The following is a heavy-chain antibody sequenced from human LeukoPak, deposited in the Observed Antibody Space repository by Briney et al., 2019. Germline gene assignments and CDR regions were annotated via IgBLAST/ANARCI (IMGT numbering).Heavy chain of an antibody. Sequence: SETLSLTCTVSGGSISSGSYYWSWIRRPPGKGLEWIGEINHSGSTNYNPSLKSRVTISVDTSKNQFSLKLSSVTAADTAVYYCAAGRRVITGRNRGMDVWGKGTTVTVSS. CDR1: GGSISSGSYY. CDR3: AAGRRVITGRNRGMDV. V-gene: IGHV4-39*07. CDR2: INHSGST. D-gene: IGHD3-10*01. J-gene: IGHJ6*04.